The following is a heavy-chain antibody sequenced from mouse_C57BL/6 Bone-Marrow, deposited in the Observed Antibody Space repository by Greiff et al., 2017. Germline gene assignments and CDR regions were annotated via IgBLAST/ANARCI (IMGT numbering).Heavy chain of an antibody. CDR1: GFTFSSYA. V-gene: IGHV5-4*01. J-gene: IGHJ3*01. CDR3: ARDKGLLY. Sequence: EVQLVESGGGLVKPGGSLKLSCAASGFTFSSYAMSWVRQTPEKRLEWVATISDGGSYTYYPDNVKGRFTISRDNAKNNLYLQMSHLKSEDTAMYYCARDKGLLYWGQGTLVTVSA. CDR2: ISDGGSYT. D-gene: IGHD2-10*01.